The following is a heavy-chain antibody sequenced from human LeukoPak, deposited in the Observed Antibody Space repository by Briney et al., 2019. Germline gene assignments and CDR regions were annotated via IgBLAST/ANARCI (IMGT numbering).Heavy chain of an antibody. D-gene: IGHD3-10*01. Sequence: SETLSLTCTVSGGSISSNSYYWGWIRQPPGKGLQWIGTIYYSGSTYYNPSLKSRVTISIDTSKNQFSLKLSSVTAADTAVYYCARNRYYYGSGNYGVPNWFDPWGQGTLVTVSS. J-gene: IGHJ5*02. CDR3: ARNRYYYGSGNYGVPNWFDP. CDR1: GGSISSNSYY. V-gene: IGHV4-39*01. CDR2: IYYSGST.